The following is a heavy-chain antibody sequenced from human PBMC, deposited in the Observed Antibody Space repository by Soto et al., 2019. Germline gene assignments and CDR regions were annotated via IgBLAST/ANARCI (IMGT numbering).Heavy chain of an antibody. Sequence: SETLSVTCTVSGGSISSCGYYWSWIRQHPGKGLEWIGYIYYSGSTYYNPSPKSRVTISLDTSKTQFPPKLSSVTAADTAVYYCARAQGGDCSSTTGYYYGMDVWGQRTTVTVSS. V-gene: IGHV4-31*03. D-gene: IGHD2-2*01. CDR2: IYYSGST. CDR1: GGSISSCGYY. CDR3: ARAQGGDCSSTTGYYYGMDV. J-gene: IGHJ6*02.